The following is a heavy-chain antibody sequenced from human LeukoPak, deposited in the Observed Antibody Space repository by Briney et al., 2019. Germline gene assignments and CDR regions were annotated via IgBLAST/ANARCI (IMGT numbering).Heavy chain of an antibody. CDR3: AKDMAAYYYSSGNIDY. CDR1: GFTFSSYV. D-gene: IGHD3-10*01. CDR2: ISYDGSNE. Sequence: GGSLRLSCAASGFTFSSYVMHWVRQAPGKGLEWVAIISYDGSNEYYADSVKGRFTISRDNSKNSLYLQMNSLRAEDTALYYCAKDMAAYYYSSGNIDYWGQGTLVTVSS. J-gene: IGHJ4*02. V-gene: IGHV3-30*04.